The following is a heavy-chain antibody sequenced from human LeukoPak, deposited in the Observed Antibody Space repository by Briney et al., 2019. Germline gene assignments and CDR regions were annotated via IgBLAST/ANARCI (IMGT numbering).Heavy chain of an antibody. D-gene: IGHD6-25*01. CDR1: GFTFYDYG. CDR3: ATDGPHSNGWAHFDH. V-gene: IGHV3-20*04. Sequence: GGSLRLSCAASGFTFYDYGMSWVRQAPGKGLEWVSGINWNGGSTGYADSVKGRFTISRDNAKNSLYLQIDSLRAEDTAVYYCATDGPHSNGWAHFDHWGQGTLVTVSS. CDR2: INWNGGST. J-gene: IGHJ4*02.